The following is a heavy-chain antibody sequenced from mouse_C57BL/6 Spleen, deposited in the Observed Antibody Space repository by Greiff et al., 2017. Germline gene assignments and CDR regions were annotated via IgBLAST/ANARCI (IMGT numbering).Heavy chain of an antibody. CDR2: IDPEDGET. CDR3: ARGSSYERGGYAMDY. CDR1: GFNIKDYY. J-gene: IGHJ4*01. V-gene: IGHV14-2*01. D-gene: IGHD1-1*01. Sequence: EVKLMESGAELVKPGASVKLSCTASGFNIKDYYMHWVKQRTEQGLEWIGRIDPEDGETKYAPKFQGKATITADTSSNTAYLQLSSLTSEDTAVYYCARGSSYERGGYAMDYWGQGTSVTVSS.